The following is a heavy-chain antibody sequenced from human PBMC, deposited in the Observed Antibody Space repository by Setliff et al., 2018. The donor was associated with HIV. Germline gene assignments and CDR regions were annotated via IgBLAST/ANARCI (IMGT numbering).Heavy chain of an antibody. J-gene: IGHJ4*02. V-gene: IGHV4-31*01. CDR2: IYYSGST. CDR3: ARCSSSSGGLFVY. CDR1: GGSISSGGYY. Sequence: SETLSLTCTVSGGSISSGGYYWSWISQHPGKGLEWIGYIYYSGSTYYNPSLKSLVTISVDTSKNQFSLKLSSVTAADTAVDYCARCSSSSGGLFVYWGQGTLVTVFS. D-gene: IGHD6-6*01.